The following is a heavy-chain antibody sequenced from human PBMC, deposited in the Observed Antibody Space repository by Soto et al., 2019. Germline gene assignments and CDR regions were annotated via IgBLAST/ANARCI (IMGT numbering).Heavy chain of an antibody. V-gene: IGHV3-21*01. CDR3: ARDPPTGTTLDWADS. CDR1: GFSFSSDS. Sequence: GGSLRLSCAAFGFSFSSDSMGWVRQAPGKGLEWVSSISSSGSFTNYADSVKGRFTISRDNAKNSLYLQMSGLKDEDTAVYYCARDPPTGTTLDWADSWGQGTLVTV. D-gene: IGHD1-7*01. J-gene: IGHJ4*02. CDR2: ISSSGSFT.